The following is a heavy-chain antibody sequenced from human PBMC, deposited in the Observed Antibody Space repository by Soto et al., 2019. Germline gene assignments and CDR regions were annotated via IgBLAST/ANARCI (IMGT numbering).Heavy chain of an antibody. CDR3: ARYSSAALFDP. Sequence: SETLSLTCTVSGGSISSGGYYWSWIRQHPGKGLEWIGYIYYSGSTYYNPSLKSRVTISVDTSKNQFSLKLSSVTAADTAVYYCARYSSAALFDPWGQGTLVTVSS. CDR1: GGSISSGGYY. J-gene: IGHJ5*02. D-gene: IGHD2-21*01. V-gene: IGHV4-31*03. CDR2: IYYSGST.